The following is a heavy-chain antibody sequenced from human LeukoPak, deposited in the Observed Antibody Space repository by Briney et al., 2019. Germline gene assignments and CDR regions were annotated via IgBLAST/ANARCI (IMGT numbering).Heavy chain of an antibody. CDR1: GFTFSSYD. Sequence: RTGGPLRLSCTASGFTFSSYDMHWVRQATGKGLEWVADIAYDGSNKYYAGSVKGRFTISRDNSKNTLYLQMNSLRAEDTAVYYCAKDSSLRHFDWLLWNYFDYWGQGTLVTVSS. CDR2: IAYDGSNK. J-gene: IGHJ4*02. V-gene: IGHV3-30*18. D-gene: IGHD3-9*01. CDR3: AKDSSLRHFDWLLWNYFDY.